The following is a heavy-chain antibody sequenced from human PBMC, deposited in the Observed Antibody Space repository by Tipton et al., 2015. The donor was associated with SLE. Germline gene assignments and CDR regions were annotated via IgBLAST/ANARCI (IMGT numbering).Heavy chain of an antibody. CDR1: GGSISSSSYY. J-gene: IGHJ3*02. Sequence: TLSLTCTVSGGSISSSSYYWGWIRQPPGKGLEWIGSIYYSGSTYYNPSLKSRVTISVDTSKNQFSLKLSSVTAADTAVYYCARVGLPRAFDIWGQGTMVTVSS. V-gene: IGHV4-39*07. CDR3: ARVGLPRAFDI. CDR2: IYYSGST. D-gene: IGHD2-15*01.